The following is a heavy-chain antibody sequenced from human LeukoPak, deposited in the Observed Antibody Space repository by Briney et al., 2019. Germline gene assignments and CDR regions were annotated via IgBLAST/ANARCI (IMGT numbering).Heavy chain of an antibody. CDR2: ISGSGGGT. CDR3: AKVGSGLDYGMDV. J-gene: IGHJ6*02. V-gene: IGHV3-23*01. Sequence: GGSLLLSCAASGFTFSSYAMSWVRPAPGKGLEWVSAISGSGGGTYYADSVKGRFTISRDNSKNTLYLQMNSLRAEDTAVYYCAKVGSGLDYGMDVWGQGTTVTVSS. D-gene: IGHD2-15*01. CDR1: GFTFSSYA.